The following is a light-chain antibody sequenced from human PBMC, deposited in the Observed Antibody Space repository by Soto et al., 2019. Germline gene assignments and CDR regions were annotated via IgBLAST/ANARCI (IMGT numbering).Light chain of an antibody. Sequence: DIQMTQSPSTRSAPVFGRVTLTFRASQSISSGLAWYQQKPGKAPKLLIHDATSLESGVPSRFSGSGSGTEFTLTISSLQPDDFATYYCQHYNSYSEEFGQGTKGDIK. CDR3: QHYNSYSEE. J-gene: IGKJ1*01. CDR2: DAT. CDR1: QSISSG. V-gene: IGKV1-5*01.